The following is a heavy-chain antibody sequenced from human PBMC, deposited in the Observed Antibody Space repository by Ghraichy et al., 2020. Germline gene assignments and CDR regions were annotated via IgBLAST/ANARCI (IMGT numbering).Heavy chain of an antibody. D-gene: IGHD1-26*01. CDR2: ITRTSSHI. V-gene: IGHV3-21*01. Sequence: GESLNISCAASGFTFSNYNFNWVRQAPGKGLEWVSSITRTSSHIYYADSVEGRLTISRDNAKNSVYLQMNSLRAEDTAMYYCARTIEGANAFDIWGQGTMVTVSS. J-gene: IGHJ3*02. CDR3: ARTIEGANAFDI. CDR1: GFTFSNYN.